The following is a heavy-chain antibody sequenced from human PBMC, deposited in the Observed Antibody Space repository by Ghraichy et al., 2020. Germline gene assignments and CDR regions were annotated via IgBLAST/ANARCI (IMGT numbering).Heavy chain of an antibody. CDR3: ARDRYDFPRALIY. CDR1: DGSIGSYY. V-gene: IGHV4-59*01. J-gene: IGHJ4*02. CDR2: IYYSGTT. Sequence: SETLSLTCKVSDGSIGSYYWSWIRQPPGKGLEWIGYIYYSGTTDYNPSLKSRVTISRDTSKSQFSLKLTSVTAADTAVYYCARDRYDFPRALIYWGQGTLVTVSS. D-gene: IGHD3-3*01.